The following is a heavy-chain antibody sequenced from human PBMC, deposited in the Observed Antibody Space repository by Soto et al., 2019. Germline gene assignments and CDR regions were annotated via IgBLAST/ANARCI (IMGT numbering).Heavy chain of an antibody. J-gene: IGHJ4*02. D-gene: IGHD3-16*01. Sequence: SETLSLTCTVSGGSTSSGDYYWSWIRQPPGKGLEWIGYTYYSGSTYYNPSLKSRVTISVDTSKNQFSLKLSSVTAADTAVYYCARGPRRGPFDYWGQGTLVTVSS. CDR2: TYYSGST. V-gene: IGHV4-30-4*01. CDR3: ARGPRRGPFDY. CDR1: GGSTSSGDYY.